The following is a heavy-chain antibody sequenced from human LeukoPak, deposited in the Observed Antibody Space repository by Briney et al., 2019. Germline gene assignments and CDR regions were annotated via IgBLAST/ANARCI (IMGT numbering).Heavy chain of an antibody. J-gene: IGHJ3*02. CDR3: AKDSGWWADDDDAFDI. Sequence: GGPLRLSCAASGFTFSSYAMSWVRQAPGKGLEWVSAISGSGGSTYYADSVKGRFTISRDNSKNTLYLQMNSLRAEDTAVYYCAKDSGWWADDDDAFDIWGQGTMVTVSS. CDR2: ISGSGGST. CDR1: GFTFSSYA. V-gene: IGHV3-23*01. D-gene: IGHD2-15*01.